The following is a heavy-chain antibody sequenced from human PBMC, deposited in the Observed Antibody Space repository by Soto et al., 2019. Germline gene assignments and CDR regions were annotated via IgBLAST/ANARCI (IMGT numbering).Heavy chain of an antibody. V-gene: IGHV1-8*01. CDR1: GYTFTSYD. D-gene: IGHD6-13*01. J-gene: IGHJ6*02. Sequence: QVQLVQSGAEVKKPGASVKVSCKASGYTFTSYDINWVRQATGQGLEWMGWRNPNSGNTGDAKKFKGRVTMTRNTSTSTAYMELSSLRSEDTAVYYCARRGYSSSWYYYYYYCMDVWGQGTTVTVSS. CDR3: ARRGYSSSWYYYYYYCMDV. CDR2: RNPNSGNT.